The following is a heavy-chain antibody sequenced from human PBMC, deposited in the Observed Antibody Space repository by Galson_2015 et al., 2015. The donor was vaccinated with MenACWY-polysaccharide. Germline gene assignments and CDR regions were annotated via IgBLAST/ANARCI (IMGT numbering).Heavy chain of an antibody. J-gene: IGHJ4*02. D-gene: IGHD2-15*01. CDR1: GYIFTNYG. V-gene: IGHV1-18*04. CDR3: ARDGMRDNWNYLDY. CDR2: VSAYKGNT. Sequence: QSGAEVKNPGASVKVSCKASGYIFTNYGFSWVRQAPGQRLQWVGWVSAYKGNTNYAQNFQDRVTMTTDTSTTTAFMELWSLTSDDTAIYYCARDGMRDNWNYLDYWGQGTLVTVSS.